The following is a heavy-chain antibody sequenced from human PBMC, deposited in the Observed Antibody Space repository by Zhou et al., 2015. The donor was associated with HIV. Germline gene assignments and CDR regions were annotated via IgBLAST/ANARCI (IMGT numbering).Heavy chain of an antibody. D-gene: IGHD6-13*01. J-gene: IGHJ6*03. CDR3: AREYERQLGSYYYYMDV. CDR1: GGTFSSYA. CDR2: IIPIFGTA. V-gene: IGHV1-69*01. Sequence: QVQLVQSGAEVKKPGSSVKVSCKASGGTFSSYAISWVRQAPGQGLEWMGGIIPIFGTANYAQKFQGRVTITADESTSTAYMELSSLRSEDTAVYYCAREYERQLGSYYYYMDVWGKGTTVTVSS.